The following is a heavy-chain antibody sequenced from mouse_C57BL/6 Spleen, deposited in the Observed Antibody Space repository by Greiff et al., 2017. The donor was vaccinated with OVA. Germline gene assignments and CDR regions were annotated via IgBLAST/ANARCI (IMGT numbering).Heavy chain of an antibody. CDR3: ACYYGSSPFAY. D-gene: IGHD1-1*01. V-gene: IGHV14-2*01. CDR2: IDPEDGET. CDR1: GFNIKDYY. Sequence: EVQGVESGAELVKPGASVKLSCTASGFNIKDYYMHWVKQRTEQGLEWIGRIDPEDGETKYAPKFQGKATITADTSSNTAYLQLSSLTSEDTAVYYCACYYGSSPFAYWGQGTLVTVSA. J-gene: IGHJ3*01.